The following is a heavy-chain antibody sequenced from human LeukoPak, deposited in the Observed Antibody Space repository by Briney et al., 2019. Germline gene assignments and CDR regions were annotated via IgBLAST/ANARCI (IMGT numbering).Heavy chain of an antibody. Sequence: GGSLRLSCAASGFTVSSNYMSWVRQAPGKGLEWVSVIYSGGSTYYADSVKGRFTISRDNSKNTLYLRMNSLRAEDTAVYYCAREYSSSWYMRDNWFDPWGQGTLVTVSS. V-gene: IGHV3-66*01. CDR3: AREYSSSWYMRDNWFDP. CDR1: GFTVSSNY. CDR2: IYSGGST. D-gene: IGHD6-13*01. J-gene: IGHJ5*02.